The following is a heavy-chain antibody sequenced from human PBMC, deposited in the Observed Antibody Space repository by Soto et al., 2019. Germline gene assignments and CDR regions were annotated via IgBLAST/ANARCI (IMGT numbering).Heavy chain of an antibody. J-gene: IGHJ4*02. CDR1: GFSLSTSGVG. D-gene: IGHD5-18*01. V-gene: IGHV2-5*02. CDR3: AHLPWQHLWPRAPVVY. CDR2: IYWDDDK. Sequence: SGPTLVNPTQTLTLTCTFSGFSLSTSGVGVGWIRQPPGKALEWLGIIYWDDDKRYSPSLKSRVTITTDTSKNQLVLTMTNMDPVDTATYYCAHLPWQHLWPRAPVVYWGQGTPVTVSS.